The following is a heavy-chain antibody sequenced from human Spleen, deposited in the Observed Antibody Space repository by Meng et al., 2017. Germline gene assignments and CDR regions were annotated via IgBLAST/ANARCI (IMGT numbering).Heavy chain of an antibody. Sequence: QVQLQESGPGLVKPSEAQSLTCRVSGGSISTSGYYWGWIRQPPGKGLEWIGSIGHSGITYYTPSLKSRVTISVDTSKNQFSLKLSSVTAADTAVYYCARGIRGYSYAYDYWGQGTLVTVSS. CDR2: IGHSGIT. V-gene: IGHV4-39*07. CDR1: GGSISTSGYY. J-gene: IGHJ4*02. CDR3: ARGIRGYSYAYDY. D-gene: IGHD5-18*01.